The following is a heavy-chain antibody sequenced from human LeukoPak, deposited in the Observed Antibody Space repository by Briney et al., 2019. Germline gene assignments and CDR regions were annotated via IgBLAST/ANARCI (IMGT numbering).Heavy chain of an antibody. Sequence: GASVKVSCKASGGTFSSYAISWVRQAPGQGLEWMGGIIPIFGTANYAQKFQGRVTITADKSTSTAYMELSRLRSDDTAVYYCARVLGITMVRGVPTFDYWGQGTLVTVSS. CDR2: IIPIFGTA. CDR3: ARVLGITMVRGVPTFDY. J-gene: IGHJ4*02. V-gene: IGHV1-69*06. CDR1: GGTFSSYA. D-gene: IGHD3-10*01.